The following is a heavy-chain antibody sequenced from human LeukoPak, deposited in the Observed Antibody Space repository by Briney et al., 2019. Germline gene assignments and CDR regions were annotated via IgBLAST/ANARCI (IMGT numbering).Heavy chain of an antibody. CDR3: ARGGGTVAPAPWVPFAY. CDR2: IDPNSGGT. Sequence: ASVKGSCKASGYTFTGNYMHWVRQAPGQGLEYMGYIDPNSGGTYYIQKFQGRVTMTRDMSINTAYVELSSLTSDDTAVYYCARGGGTVAPAPWVPFAYWGQGTLVTVSS. J-gene: IGHJ4*02. D-gene: IGHD4-11*01. CDR1: GYTFTGNY. V-gene: IGHV1-2*02.